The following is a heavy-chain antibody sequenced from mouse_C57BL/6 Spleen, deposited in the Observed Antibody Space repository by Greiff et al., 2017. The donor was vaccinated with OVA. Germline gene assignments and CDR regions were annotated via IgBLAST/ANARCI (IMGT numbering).Heavy chain of an antibody. CDR1: GFNIKDYY. CDR3: AYYCGSSPFGY. CDR2: IDPEDGET. V-gene: IGHV14-2*01. J-gene: IGHJ2*01. Sequence: VHVKQSGAELVKPGASVKLSCTASGFNIKDYYMHWVKQRTEQGLEWIGRIDPEDGETKYAPKFQGKATITADTSSNTAYLQLSSLTSEDTAVYYCAYYCGSSPFGYWGQGTTLTVSS. D-gene: IGHD1-1*01.